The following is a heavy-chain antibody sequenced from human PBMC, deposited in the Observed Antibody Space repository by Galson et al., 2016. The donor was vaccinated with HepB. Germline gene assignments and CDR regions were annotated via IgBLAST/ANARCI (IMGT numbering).Heavy chain of an antibody. J-gene: IGHJ4*02. D-gene: IGHD2-2*01. CDR1: GFNFNIYD. CDR3: ARGTETSWYGQFDY. Sequence: SLRLSCAASGFNFNIYDMTWVRQAPGKGLEWVSTISYNGAHTYYAASVKGRFGVSRDNSKNTLYLQMNSLRVEDTAVYYCARGTETSWYGQFDYWGQGTLVTVSS. CDR2: ISYNGAHT. V-gene: IGHV3-23*01.